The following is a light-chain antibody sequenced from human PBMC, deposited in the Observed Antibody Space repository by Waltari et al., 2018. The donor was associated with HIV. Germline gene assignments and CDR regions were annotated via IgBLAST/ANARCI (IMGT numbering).Light chain of an antibody. J-gene: IGKJ4*01. V-gene: IGKV3-11*01. CDR3: QQRAGWPPT. CDR1: QSVDVF. Sequence: EIVLTQSPANLSLSPRERATLSCGASQSVDVFLGWFQQKAGQAPRLVVYNGSKRATGIPARFTGSGSGTDFTLTIASLEPEDFAFYFCQQRAGWPPTFGGGTKLEIK. CDR2: NGS.